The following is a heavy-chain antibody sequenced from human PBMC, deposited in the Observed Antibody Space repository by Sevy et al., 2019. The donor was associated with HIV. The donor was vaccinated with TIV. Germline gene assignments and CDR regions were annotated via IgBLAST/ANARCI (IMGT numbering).Heavy chain of an antibody. CDR2: IYPGDSDT. D-gene: IGHD2-2*01. Sequence: GESLKISCKGSGYSFTSYWIGWVRQMPGKGLEWMGSIYPGDSDTRYSPSFQGQVTISADKSISTAYLQWSSLKASDTAMYYCARLKVPAAILGAFDYWGQGTLVTVSS. CDR1: GYSFTSYW. CDR3: ARLKVPAAILGAFDY. J-gene: IGHJ4*02. V-gene: IGHV5-51*01.